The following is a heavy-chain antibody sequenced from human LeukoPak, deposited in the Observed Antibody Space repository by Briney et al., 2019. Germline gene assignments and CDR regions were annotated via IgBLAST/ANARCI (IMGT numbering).Heavy chain of an antibody. V-gene: IGHV4-31*03. J-gene: IGHJ5*02. D-gene: IGHD2-2*01. CDR3: AREVVPAAIRDLRWFDP. CDR2: IYYSGST. CDR1: GCSISSGGYY. Sequence: SQTLSLTCTVSGCSISSGGYYWSWIRQHPGKGLEWIGNIYYSGSTYYNPSLKSRVTISVDTSKNQFSLKLSSVTAADTAVYYCAREVVPAAIRDLRWFDPWGQGTLVTVSS.